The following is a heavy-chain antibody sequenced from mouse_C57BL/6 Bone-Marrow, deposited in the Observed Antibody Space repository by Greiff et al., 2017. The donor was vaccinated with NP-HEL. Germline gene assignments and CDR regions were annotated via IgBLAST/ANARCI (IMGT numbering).Heavy chain of an antibody. V-gene: IGHV10-3*01. Sequence: EVQLVESGGGLVQPKGSLKLSCAASGFTFTTYAMHWVRQAPGKGLEWVARISSKSSNYATYYADSVKDRFTISRDDSQSMLYRQMNNLKTEDKARDYGVRAGGPGYYAMDYWGQGTSVTVSS. CDR1: GFTFTTYA. D-gene: IGHD3-3*01. J-gene: IGHJ4*01. CDR2: ISSKSSNYAT. CDR3: VRAGGPGYYAMDY.